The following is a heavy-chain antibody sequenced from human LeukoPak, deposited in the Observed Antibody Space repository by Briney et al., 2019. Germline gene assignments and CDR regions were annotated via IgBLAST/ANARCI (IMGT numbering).Heavy chain of an antibody. Sequence: SETLSLTCTVSGGSISSSSYYWGWIRQPPGKGLEWIGSIYYSGSTYYNPSLKSRVTISVDTSKNQFSLKLSSVTAADTAVYYCARDPSGGYCSSTSCYSFDYWGQGTLVTVSS. CDR1: GGSISSSSYY. D-gene: IGHD2-2*01. J-gene: IGHJ4*02. CDR3: ARDPSGGYCSSTSCYSFDY. V-gene: IGHV4-39*07. CDR2: IYYSGST.